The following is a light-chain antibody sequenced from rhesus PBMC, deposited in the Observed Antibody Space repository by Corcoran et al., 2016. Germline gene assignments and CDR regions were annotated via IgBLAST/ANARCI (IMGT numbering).Light chain of an antibody. CDR1: SSDVGGYNY. CDR3: CSYTTSGTFI. V-gene: IGLV2S7*01. CDR2: GVS. J-gene: IGLJ1*01. Sequence: QAAPTQPPSVSGSPGQSVTISCTGTSSDVGGYNYVSWYQQHPGKAPKLMIYGVSKRPSGVSDRFSGSKSGNTASLTISGLQAEDEADYYCCSYTTSGTFIFGAGTRLTVL.